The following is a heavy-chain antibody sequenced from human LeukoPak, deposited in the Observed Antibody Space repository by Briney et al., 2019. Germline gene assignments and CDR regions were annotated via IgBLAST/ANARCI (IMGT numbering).Heavy chain of an antibody. J-gene: IGHJ4*02. CDR2: ISGSGYST. V-gene: IGHV3-23*01. CDR3: AKATYSSSWNLYFDY. D-gene: IGHD6-13*01. Sequence: GGSLRLSCAASGFTFSSYAMSWVRQAPGKGLEWVSTISGSGYSTYYADSVKGRFTISRDNSKNTLFLQMNSLRAEDTALYYCAKATYSSSWNLYFDYWGQGTLVTVSS. CDR1: GFTFSSYA.